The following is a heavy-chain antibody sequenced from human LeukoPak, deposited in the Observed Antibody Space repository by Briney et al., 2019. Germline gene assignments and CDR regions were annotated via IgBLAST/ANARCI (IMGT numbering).Heavy chain of an antibody. CDR3: ARTRYDSSGYYHSAPFDY. Sequence: GRSLRLSCAASGFTFSRCALHWVRQAPGQGLEWVAVILYDGSNKYYADPVKGRFTISRDNSKNTLYLQMNSLRAEDTAVYYCARTRYDSSGYYHSAPFDYWGQGTLVTVSS. V-gene: IGHV3-30-3*01. D-gene: IGHD3-22*01. CDR1: GFTFSRCA. J-gene: IGHJ4*02. CDR2: ILYDGSNK.